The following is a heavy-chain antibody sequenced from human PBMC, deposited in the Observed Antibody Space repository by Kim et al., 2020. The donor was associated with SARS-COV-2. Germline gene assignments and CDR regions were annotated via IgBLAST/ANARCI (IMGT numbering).Heavy chain of an antibody. J-gene: IGHJ4*01. CDR1: GFTFNIYA. D-gene: IGHD1-20*01. Sequence: GGSLRLSCAASGFTFNIYAMNWVRQAPGKGLEWVSSISSTSSHIYYTDSLKGRFTISRDNAKKSLYLQMNSLRAEDTAVYYCARDSTLSNNWNYF. CDR2: ISSTSSHI. CDR3: ARDSTLSNNWNYF. V-gene: IGHV3-21*01.